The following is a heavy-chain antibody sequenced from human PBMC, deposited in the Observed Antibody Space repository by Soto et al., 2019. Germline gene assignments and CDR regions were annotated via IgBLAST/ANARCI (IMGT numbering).Heavy chain of an antibody. Sequence: GESLKISCKGSGYSFTSYWISWVRQMPGKDLAWMGRVDPSDSYTNYGPSFQGHVTISADKSISTAYLQWSSLKASDNAMYYRARHGRGYPRDFWYYYRMDVWGQGTTVTVSS. CDR1: GYSFTSYW. CDR3: ARHGRGYPRDFWYYYRMDV. CDR2: VDPSDSYT. J-gene: IGHJ6*01. D-gene: IGHD2-15*01. V-gene: IGHV5-10-1*01.